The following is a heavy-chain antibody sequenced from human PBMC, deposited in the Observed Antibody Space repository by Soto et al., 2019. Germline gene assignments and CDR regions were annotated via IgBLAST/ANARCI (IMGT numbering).Heavy chain of an antibody. CDR3: ARGRVDGGELDL. Sequence: VQLVESGGGVVQPVRSLRLSCAASGFTFRTYGMYWVRQAPGKGLEWVAVIWYDASNKYYADSVKGRFTISRDNSENTLYLQMNSLRAEDTAVYYCARGRVDGGELDLWGQGTLVTVSS. V-gene: IGHV3-33*01. J-gene: IGHJ4*02. CDR1: GFTFRTYG. CDR2: IWYDASNK. D-gene: IGHD1-26*01.